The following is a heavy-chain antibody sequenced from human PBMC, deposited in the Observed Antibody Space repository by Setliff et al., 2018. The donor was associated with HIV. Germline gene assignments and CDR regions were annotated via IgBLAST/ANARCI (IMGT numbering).Heavy chain of an antibody. CDR1: GYTFTNYY. J-gene: IGHJ6*03. D-gene: IGHD4-4*01. CDR2: INPSGGST. V-gene: IGHV1-46*01. CDR3: ARDAFDYTAYYYSYMDV. Sequence: ASVKVSCKASGYTFTNYYIHWVRQAPGQGLEWMGIINPSGGSTTYAQKFQGRVTMTRDTSTSTVYMELSSLRSEDTAVYYCARDAFDYTAYYYSYMDVWGKGTTVTVSS.